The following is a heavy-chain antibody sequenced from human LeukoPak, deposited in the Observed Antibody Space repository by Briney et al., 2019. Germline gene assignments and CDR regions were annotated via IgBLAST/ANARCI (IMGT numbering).Heavy chain of an antibody. D-gene: IGHD2-21*01. CDR2: ICGSGGST. J-gene: IGHJ1*01. V-gene: IGHV3-23*01. CDR3: ASAREYCGSAECYEYFHH. CDR1: GFTLSSYA. Sequence: GGSLRLCCAASGFTLSSYAMSWVRRAPGEGLEWGSAICGSGGSTYYADSVKGRFTISRDNSRNTLFLQMNSLRAEDTALYYCASAREYCGSAECYEYFHHWGRGTLVTVSS.